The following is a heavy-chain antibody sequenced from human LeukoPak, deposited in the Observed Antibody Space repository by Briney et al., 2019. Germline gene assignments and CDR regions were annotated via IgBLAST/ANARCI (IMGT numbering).Heavy chain of an antibody. V-gene: IGHV3-64*01. CDR3: ARGSDGSCYSSCNQ. J-gene: IGHJ4*02. D-gene: IGHD2-15*01. Sequence: GGSLRLSCAASGFTFTSYAMHWVRQAPGMGLEYVSTLSSNGDCTYYANSVKGRFTISRDNSRNTLYLQMGSLRAEDTAVYYCARGSDGSCYSSCNQWGQGTLVTVSS. CDR2: LSSNGDCT. CDR1: GFTFTSYA.